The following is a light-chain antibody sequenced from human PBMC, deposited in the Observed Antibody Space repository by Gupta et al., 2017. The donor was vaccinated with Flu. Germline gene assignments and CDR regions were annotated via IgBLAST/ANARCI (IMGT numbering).Light chain of an antibody. CDR3: QQYYHWPPGRT. CDR2: VAS. CDR1: QSVSSH. V-gene: IGKV3-15*01. J-gene: IGKJ4*01. Sequence: EIVMTQSPATLSVSPGERATLSCRASQSVSSHLAWYQQKHGQAPRLLIYVASTRATGIPSRFSGSGSWAEFTLTIISLPSEDFAVYYFQQYYHWPPGRTFGGGNKVEIK.